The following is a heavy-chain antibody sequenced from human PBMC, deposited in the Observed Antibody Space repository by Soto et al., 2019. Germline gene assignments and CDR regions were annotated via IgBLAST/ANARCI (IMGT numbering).Heavy chain of an antibody. D-gene: IGHD2-2*01. Sequence: QVQLVESGGGVVQPGRSLRLSCAASGFTFSSYGMHWVRQAPGKGLEWVAVIWYDGSNKYYAYSVKGRFTISRANSKTTLYLETNSVRAEDTAVYYCARGSRVVPALIEYWGQGTLVTVSS. CDR1: GFTFSSYG. J-gene: IGHJ4*02. V-gene: IGHV3-33*01. CDR3: ARGSRVVPALIEY. CDR2: IWYDGSNK.